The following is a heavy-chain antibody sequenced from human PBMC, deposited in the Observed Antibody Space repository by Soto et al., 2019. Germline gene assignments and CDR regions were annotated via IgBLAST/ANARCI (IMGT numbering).Heavy chain of an antibody. J-gene: IGHJ4*02. D-gene: IGHD7-27*01. CDR2: LITLFGTT. Sequence: QVQLVQSGAEVKKPGSSAKVSCEASGGTFSGHAISWVRQAPGQGPEWMGGLITLFGTTQHAQNFQYILTITADKSTSTAYKALTSLRFEDAAIYYCARGPNWGYRFDSWGQGTLVTVSS. CDR1: GGTFSGHA. V-gene: IGHV1-69*06. CDR3: ARGPNWGYRFDS.